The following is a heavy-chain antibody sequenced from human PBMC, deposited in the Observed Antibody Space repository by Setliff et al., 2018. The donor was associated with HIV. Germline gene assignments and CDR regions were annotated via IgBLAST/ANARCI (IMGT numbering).Heavy chain of an antibody. V-gene: IGHV5-51*01. J-gene: IGHJ4*02. D-gene: IGHD3-9*01. CDR3: ASGRKKNYDLFTGYYRILGVDFDY. CDR2: ISPDDSDS. CDR1: GYSFTSYW. Sequence: GESLKISCKGSGYSFTSYWIGWVRQMPGKGLEWMGIISPDDSDSRYSPSFQGQVTISADTSISTAYLQWISLKASDTAMYYCASGRKKNYDLFTGYYRILGVDFDYWGQGTLVTVSS.